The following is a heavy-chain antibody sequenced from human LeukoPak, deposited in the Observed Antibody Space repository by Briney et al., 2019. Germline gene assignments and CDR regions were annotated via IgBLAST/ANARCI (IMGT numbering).Heavy chain of an antibody. CDR2: IYNSGNT. Sequence: PSETLSLTCTVSGGSISNYHWSWIRQPPGKGLEWIGDIYNSGNTNYNPSLKSRVTISVDTSKNQFSLNLSSVTAADTAMYYCGRGTGGNSLDYWGQGTLVTVSS. V-gene: IGHV4-59*01. CDR3: GRGTGGNSLDY. CDR1: GGSISNYH. J-gene: IGHJ4*02. D-gene: IGHD4-23*01.